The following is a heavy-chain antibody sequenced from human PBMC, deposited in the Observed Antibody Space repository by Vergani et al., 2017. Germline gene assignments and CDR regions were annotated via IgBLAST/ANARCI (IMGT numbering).Heavy chain of an antibody. CDR1: GGSISSSSYY. CDR3: ASDYGDYGFDY. Sequence: QLQLQESGPGLVKPSETLSLTCTVSGGSISSSSYYWGWIRQPPGKGLEWIGSIYYSGSTYYNPSLKSRVTISVDTSKNQFSLKLSSVTAADTAVYYCASDYGDYGFDYWGQGTLVTVSS. V-gene: IGHV4-39*01. J-gene: IGHJ4*02. D-gene: IGHD4-17*01. CDR2: IYYSGST.